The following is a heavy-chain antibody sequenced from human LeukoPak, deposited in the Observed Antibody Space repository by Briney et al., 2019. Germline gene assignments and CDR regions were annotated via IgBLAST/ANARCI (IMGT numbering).Heavy chain of an antibody. Sequence: GGSLRLSCAASGFTFYTYSMNWVRQAPGKGLEWVSGVGPSGARTYYADSVKGRFTVSRDNSKNMVFLQMNSLRAEDTAIYYCAKDDAYLQYADWGQGTLVTVSS. CDR1: GFTFYTYS. V-gene: IGHV3-23*01. CDR2: VGPSGART. J-gene: IGHJ4*02. D-gene: IGHD5-24*01. CDR3: AKDDAYLQYAD.